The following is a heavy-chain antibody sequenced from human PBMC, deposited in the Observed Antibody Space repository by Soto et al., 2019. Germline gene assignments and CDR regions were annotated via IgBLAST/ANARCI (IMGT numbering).Heavy chain of an antibody. V-gene: IGHV4-34*01. CDR1: GGSFSGYY. D-gene: IGHD4-4*01. J-gene: IGHJ5*02. CDR2: INHSGST. CDR3: ASSDYTNPGWFDP. Sequence: SETLSLTCAVYGGSFSGYYWSWIRQPPGKGLEWIGEINHSGSTNYNPSLKSRVTISVDTSKNQFSLKLSSVTAADTAVYYCASSDYTNPGWFDPWGQGTLVTVSS.